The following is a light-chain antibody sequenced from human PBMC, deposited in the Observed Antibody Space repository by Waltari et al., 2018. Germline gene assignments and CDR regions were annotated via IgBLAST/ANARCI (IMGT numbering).Light chain of an antibody. Sequence: QSALTQPPSASGTPGRRVTISCSGSSSNLGSNYVYWYQQLPGTAPKLLIYRNNQRPSGVPDRFSGSKSGTSASLAISGLRSEDEADYYCAAWDDSLSGRVFGGGTKLTVL. CDR3: AAWDDSLSGRV. CDR2: RNN. V-gene: IGLV1-47*01. CDR1: SSNLGSNY. J-gene: IGLJ3*02.